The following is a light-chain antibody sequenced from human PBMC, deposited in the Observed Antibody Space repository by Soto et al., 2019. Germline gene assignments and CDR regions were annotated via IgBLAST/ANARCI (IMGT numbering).Light chain of an antibody. CDR3: QKYNSAPRT. J-gene: IGKJ1*01. CDR1: QSIIDY. Sequence: DIQMTQSPSSLAASVGDRVTITSRASQSIIDYLAWYQQKPGRAPKLLIYAASTLHSGDPSRFSGSGAGTDFTLTISSLQPEDVATYYCQKYNSAPRTFGQGTKVEIK. V-gene: IGKV1-27*01. CDR2: AAS.